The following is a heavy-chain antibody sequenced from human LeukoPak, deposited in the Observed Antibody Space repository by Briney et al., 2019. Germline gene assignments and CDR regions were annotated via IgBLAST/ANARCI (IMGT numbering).Heavy chain of an antibody. CDR1: GFTFSSYS. CDR2: ISSSSSYI. CDR3: ARDLRVVPRAFDI. J-gene: IGHJ3*02. Sequence: PGGSLRLSCAASGFTFSSYSMNWVRQAPGKGLEWVSSISSSSSYIYYADSVKGRFTISRDNAKNSLYLQMNSLRAADTAVYYCARDLRVVPRAFDIWGQGTMVTVSS. V-gene: IGHV3-21*01. D-gene: IGHD3-22*01.